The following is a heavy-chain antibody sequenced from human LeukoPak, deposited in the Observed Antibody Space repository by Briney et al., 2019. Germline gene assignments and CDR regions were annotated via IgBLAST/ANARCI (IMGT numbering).Heavy chain of an antibody. D-gene: IGHD6-13*01. J-gene: IGHJ4*02. CDR2: ISYDGSNK. V-gene: IGHV3-30-3*01. CDR3: ARGTNSAAGSLRPDY. CDR1: GFTFSSYA. Sequence: PGRSLRLSCAASGFTFSSYAMHWVRQAPGKGLEWVAVISYDGSNKYYADSVKGRFTISRDNSKNTLYLQMNSLRAEDTAVYYCARGTNSAAGSLRPDYWGQGTLVAVSS.